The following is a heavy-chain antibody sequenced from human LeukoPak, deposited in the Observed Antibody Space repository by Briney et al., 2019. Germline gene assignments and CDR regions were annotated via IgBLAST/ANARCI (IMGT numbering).Heavy chain of an antibody. J-gene: IGHJ3*02. CDR1: GFTFSSCG. CDR2: ISGSGGST. D-gene: IGHD3-22*01. CDR3: ARGRIVVVTPDAFDI. Sequence: PGGSLRLSCAASGFTFSSCGMSWVRQAPGKGLEWVSGISGSGGSTYYADSVKGRFTISRDNSKNTLYLQMNSLRAEDTAVYYCARGRIVVVTPDAFDIWGQGTMVTVSS. V-gene: IGHV3-23*01.